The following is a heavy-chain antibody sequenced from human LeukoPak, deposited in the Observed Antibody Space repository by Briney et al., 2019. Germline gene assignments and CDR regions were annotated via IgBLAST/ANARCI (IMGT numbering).Heavy chain of an antibody. D-gene: IGHD3-22*01. CDR1: GYTFTSYG. J-gene: IGHJ4*02. V-gene: IGHV1-69*13. CDR3: ARSPLSMIVVVSYYFDY. CDR2: IIPIFGTA. Sequence: GASVKVSCKASGYTFTSYGISWVRQAPGQGLEWMGGIIPIFGTANYAQKFQGRVTITADESTSTAYMELSSLRSEDTAVYYCARSPLSMIVVVSYYFDYWGQGTLVTVSS.